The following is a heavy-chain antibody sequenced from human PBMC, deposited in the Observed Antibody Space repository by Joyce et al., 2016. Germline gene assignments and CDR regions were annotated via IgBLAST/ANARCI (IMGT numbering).Heavy chain of an antibody. Sequence: QGQLVESGGGVVQPGRSVRLSCAASGFTFSNYGMQWVRQAPGRGLEWVAVISYEGSNKHYGDSVKARFAISRDNAKNTLYLQMNSLRAEDTAVYYCAGGILTGYFDYWGQGTLVTVSS. J-gene: IGHJ4*02. V-gene: IGHV3-30*03. CDR2: ISYEGSNK. D-gene: IGHD3-9*01. CDR1: GFTFSNYG. CDR3: AGGILTGYFDY.